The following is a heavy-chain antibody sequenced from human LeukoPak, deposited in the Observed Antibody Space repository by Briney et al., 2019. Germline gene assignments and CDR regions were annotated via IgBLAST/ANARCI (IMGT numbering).Heavy chain of an antibody. CDR3: ARDWLYYYDSSGYPDP. D-gene: IGHD3-22*01. J-gene: IGHJ5*02. V-gene: IGHV4-38-2*02. Sequence: SETLSFTGTVSGYSISSGYYWGRIRHPPGKGLEWIGSIYHSGSTYYNPSLKSRVTISVDTSKNQFSLKLSSVTAADTAVYYCARDWLYYYDSSGYPDPWGQGTLVTVSS. CDR2: IYHSGST. CDR1: GYSISSGYY.